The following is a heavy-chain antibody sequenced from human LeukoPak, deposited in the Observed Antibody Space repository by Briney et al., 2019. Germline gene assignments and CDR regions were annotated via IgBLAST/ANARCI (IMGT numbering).Heavy chain of an antibody. CDR2: ISGSGSTI. CDR1: GFTVSGNY. V-gene: IGHV3-11*01. J-gene: IGHJ3*01. D-gene: IGHD1-7*01. CDR3: GRDFGLVGTKRSFDL. Sequence: GGSLRLSCAASGFTVSGNYMGWIRQAPGKGLEWLSYISGSGSTIFYADSVKGRFTISRDNAKTSVDLQMNSLRTEDTAVYYCGRDFGLVGTKRSFDLWGQGTMVTVSS.